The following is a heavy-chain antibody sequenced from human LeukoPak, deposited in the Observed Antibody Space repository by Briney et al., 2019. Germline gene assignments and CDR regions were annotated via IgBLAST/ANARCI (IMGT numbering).Heavy chain of an antibody. V-gene: IGHV4-61*01. J-gene: IGHJ2*01. CDR3: ARSENYGVYGTYWYFDL. Sequence: PSETLSLTCTVSGGSISSSNYYWSWIRQPPGKGLEWIGYIYYSGSTNYKPSLKSLVTISVDTSKNQFSLKLSSVTAADTAVYYCARSENYGVYGTYWYFDLWGRGALVTVSS. CDR1: GGSISSSNYY. CDR2: IYYSGST. D-gene: IGHD5/OR15-5a*01.